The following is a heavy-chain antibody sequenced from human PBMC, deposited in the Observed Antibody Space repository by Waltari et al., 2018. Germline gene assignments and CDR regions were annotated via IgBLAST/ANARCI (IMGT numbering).Heavy chain of an antibody. Sequence: EVQLVESGGGLVQPGGSLRLSCAASGFSFSGYAMSWARQAPGKGLEGVSVISASGGSTYYADSVKGRFTISRDNSKNTLYLQMNSLRAEDTAVYYCAKGYYYDPDYWGQGTLVTVSS. V-gene: IGHV3-23*04. CDR2: ISASGGST. D-gene: IGHD3-22*01. CDR1: GFSFSGYA. CDR3: AKGYYYDPDY. J-gene: IGHJ4*02.